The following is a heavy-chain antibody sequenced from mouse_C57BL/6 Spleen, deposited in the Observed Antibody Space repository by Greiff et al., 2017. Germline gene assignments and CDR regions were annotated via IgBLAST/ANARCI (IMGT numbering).Heavy chain of an antibody. CDR1: GFTFSDAW. Sequence: EVKLVESGGGLVQPGGSMKLSCAASGFTFSDAWMDWVRQSPEKGLEWVAEIRNKANNHATYYAESVKGRFTISRDDSKSSVYLQMNSLRAEDTGIYYCRGAQLRLLHAMDYWGQGTSVTVAS. D-gene: IGHD3-2*02. CDR3: RGAQLRLLHAMDY. J-gene: IGHJ4*01. CDR2: IRNKANNHAT. V-gene: IGHV6-6*01.